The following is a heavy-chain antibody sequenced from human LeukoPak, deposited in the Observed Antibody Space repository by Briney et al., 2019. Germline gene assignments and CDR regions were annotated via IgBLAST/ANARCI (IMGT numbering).Heavy chain of an antibody. CDR3: ARSGSVTGYCSGGSCPSDY. CDR2: INHSGST. D-gene: IGHD2-15*01. J-gene: IGHJ4*02. CDR1: GGSFSGCY. V-gene: IGHV4-34*01. Sequence: SETLSLTCAVYGGSFSGCYWSWIRQPPGKGLEWIGEINHSGSTNYNPSLKSRVTMSVDTSKNQFSLKLSSVTAADTAVYYCARSGSVTGYCSGGSCPSDYWGQGTLVTVSS.